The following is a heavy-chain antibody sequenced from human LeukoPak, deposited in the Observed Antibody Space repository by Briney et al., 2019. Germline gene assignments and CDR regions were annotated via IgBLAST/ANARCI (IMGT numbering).Heavy chain of an antibody. CDR3: ARDLQKTGCRKCGYGMDV. V-gene: IGHV3-11*01. J-gene: IGHJ6*02. Sequence: PGGSLRLSCAASGFTFSDYHMSWIRQAPGKGLEWVSYISSSGSTIYYADSVKGRFTISRDNAKNSLYLQMNSLRAEDTAVYYCARDLQKTGCRKCGYGMDVWGQGTTVTVSS. CDR1: GFTFSDYH. CDR2: ISSSGSTI. D-gene: IGHD3-9*01.